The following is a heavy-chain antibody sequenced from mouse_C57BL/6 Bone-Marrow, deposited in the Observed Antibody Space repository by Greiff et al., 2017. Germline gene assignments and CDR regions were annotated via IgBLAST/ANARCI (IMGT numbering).Heavy chain of an antibody. CDR1: GFSLSTFGMG. D-gene: IGHD1-1*01. J-gene: IGHJ1*03. V-gene: IGHV8-8*01. Sequence: QVTLKVSGPGILQPSQTLSLTCSFSGFSLSTFGMGVGWIRQPYGQGLEWLAHIWWDDDKHYNLVLKRRLTISKATSKNQVFRKVAKVDTADTATDSGARSYYYEGYFDVWGTGTTVTVSS. CDR2: IWWDDDK. CDR3: ARSYYYEGYFDV.